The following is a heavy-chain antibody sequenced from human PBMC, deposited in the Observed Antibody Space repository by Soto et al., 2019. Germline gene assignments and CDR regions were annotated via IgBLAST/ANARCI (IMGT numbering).Heavy chain of an antibody. J-gene: IGHJ4*02. CDR1: GYTFTSYA. V-gene: IGHV1-3*01. Sequence: ASVKVSCKASGYTFTSYAMHWVLQAPGQRLEWMGWINAGNGNTKHSQKLQGRVTITTDTSASTAYMELSSLRSEDTAVYYCARDVEAAAYSGQGTLVPVSS. CDR2: INAGNGNT. D-gene: IGHD6-13*01. CDR3: ARDVEAAAY.